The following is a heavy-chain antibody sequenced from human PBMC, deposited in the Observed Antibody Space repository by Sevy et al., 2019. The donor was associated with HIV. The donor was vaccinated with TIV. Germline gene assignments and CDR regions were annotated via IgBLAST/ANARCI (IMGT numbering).Heavy chain of an antibody. J-gene: IGHJ4*02. CDR1: GFTFSNYA. CDR3: AKDRVSGTYYTGDFDY. V-gene: IGHV3-23*01. D-gene: IGHD3-10*01. Sequence: GGSLRLSCAASGFTFSNYAMSWVRQAPGKGLEWVSVITISGGTTYYADSVKGRFTISRDSSKNTLYLQMNSLRAEDTAVYYWAKDRVSGTYYTGDFDYWGQGTLVTVSS. CDR2: ITISGGTT.